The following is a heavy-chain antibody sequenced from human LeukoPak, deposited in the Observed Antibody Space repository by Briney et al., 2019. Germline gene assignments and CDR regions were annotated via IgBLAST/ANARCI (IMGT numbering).Heavy chain of an antibody. V-gene: IGHV1-18*01. Sequence: ASVKVSCKASGYTSTSYGISWVRQAPGQGLEWMGWISAYNGNTNYAQKLQGRVTMTTDTSTSTAYMELRSLRSDDAAVYYCATVGLRGNWFDPWGQGTLATVSS. CDR1: GYTSTSYG. CDR2: ISAYNGNT. J-gene: IGHJ5*02. D-gene: IGHD5-12*01. CDR3: ATVGLRGNWFDP.